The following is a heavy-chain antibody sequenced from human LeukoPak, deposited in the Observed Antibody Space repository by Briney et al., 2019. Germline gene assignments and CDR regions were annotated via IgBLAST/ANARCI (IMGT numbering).Heavy chain of an antibody. CDR1: EYSFPNYC. V-gene: IGHV5-51*01. CDR2: IYPDDSDT. Sequence: GESLKISCKHSEYSFPNYCIGWVRQMPGKGLEWMGIIYPDDSDTRYSPSFQGQVTISADKSISTAYLQWSSLQASDTAMYYCAIGRGGQQLGDYWGQGTLVTVSS. J-gene: IGHJ4*02. D-gene: IGHD6-13*01. CDR3: AIGRGGQQLGDY.